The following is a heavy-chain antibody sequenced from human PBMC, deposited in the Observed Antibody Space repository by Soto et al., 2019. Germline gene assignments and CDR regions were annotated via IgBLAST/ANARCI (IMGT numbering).Heavy chain of an antibody. J-gene: IGHJ6*02. V-gene: IGHV1-69*13. CDR3: ARSDIVVVPAASARYYYGMDV. Sequence: ASVKVSCKASGGTFSSYAISWVRQAPGQGLEWMGGIIPILGTANYAQKFQGRVTITADESTSTAYMELSSLRSEDTAVYYCARSDIVVVPAASARYYYGMDVWGQGTTVTVSS. CDR1: GGTFSSYA. CDR2: IIPILGTA. D-gene: IGHD2-2*01.